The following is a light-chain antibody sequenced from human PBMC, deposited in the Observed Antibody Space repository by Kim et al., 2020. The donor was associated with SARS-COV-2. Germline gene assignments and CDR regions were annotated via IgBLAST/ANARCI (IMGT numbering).Light chain of an antibody. Sequence: PLQSTTSYCTGTKRDLPALNLVSCKQQPQAKAPSLIIHAVTKRPYGFSTRFAGSKSGNTASLTISGHPEDEGDYYCCSYAGSRTYVFGTGTRVTVL. CDR3: CSYAGSRTYV. V-gene: IGLV2-23*02. CDR1: KRDLPALNL. J-gene: IGLJ1*01. CDR2: AVT.